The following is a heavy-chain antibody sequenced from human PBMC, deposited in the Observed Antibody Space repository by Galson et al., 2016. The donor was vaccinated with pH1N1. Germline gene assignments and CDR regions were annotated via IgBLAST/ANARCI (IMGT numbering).Heavy chain of an antibody. CDR1: GGTFGSHT. CDR2: IVGMFGTP. V-gene: IGHV1-69*13. J-gene: IGHJ4*02. D-gene: IGHD3-22*01. Sequence: SVKVSCKASGGTFGSHTISWVRQAPGQGLEWMGRIVGMFGTPNYAQKFQGRVTITADELASTAYMDLSSLTSEDTAVYHCARADNYYDTSGYYNDWGQGTLVTVSS. CDR3: ARADNYYDTSGYYND.